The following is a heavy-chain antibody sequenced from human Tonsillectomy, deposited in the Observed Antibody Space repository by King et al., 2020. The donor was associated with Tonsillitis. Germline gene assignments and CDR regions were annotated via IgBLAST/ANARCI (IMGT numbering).Heavy chain of an antibody. Sequence: VQLVESGAEVKKPGESLRISCKGSGYSFTSYWISWVRQMPGKGLEWMGRSDPSDSYTNYSPSFQGHVTISADKSISTAYLQWSSLKASDTAMYYCARSLSIAVAGTQDWYFDLWGRGTLVTVSS. V-gene: IGHV5-10-1*03. CDR3: ARSLSIAVAGTQDWYFDL. J-gene: IGHJ2*01. D-gene: IGHD6-19*01. CDR1: GYSFTSYW. CDR2: SDPSDSYT.